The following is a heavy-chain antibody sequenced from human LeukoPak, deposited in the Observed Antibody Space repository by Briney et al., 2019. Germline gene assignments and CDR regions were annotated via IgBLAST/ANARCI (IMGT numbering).Heavy chain of an antibody. Sequence: GASVKVSCKASGGTFSSYAISWVRQARGQGLEWMGRIIPILGIANYAQKFQGRVTITADKSTSTAYMELSSLRSEDTAVYYCARGVTAAADTFDPWGQGTLVTVSS. CDR3: ARGVTAAADTFDP. CDR2: IIPILGIA. J-gene: IGHJ5*02. CDR1: GGTFSSYA. V-gene: IGHV1-69*04. D-gene: IGHD6-13*01.